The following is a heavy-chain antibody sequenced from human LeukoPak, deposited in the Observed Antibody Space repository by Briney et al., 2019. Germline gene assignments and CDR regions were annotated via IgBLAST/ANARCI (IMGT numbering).Heavy chain of an antibody. D-gene: IGHD3-22*01. V-gene: IGHV3-30*18. CDR2: ISYDGSNK. CDR1: EFTFSSYG. J-gene: IGHJ3*02. Sequence: GGSLRLSCAASEFTFSSYGMHWVRQAPGKGLEWVAVISYDGSNKYYADSVKGRFTISRDNSKNTLYLQMNSLRAEDTAVYYCAKEMRYYDSSGYPPDAFDIGGQGTMVTVSS. CDR3: AKEMRYYDSSGYPPDAFDI.